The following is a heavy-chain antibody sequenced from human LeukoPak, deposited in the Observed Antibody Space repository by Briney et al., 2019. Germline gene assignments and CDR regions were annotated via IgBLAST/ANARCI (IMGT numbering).Heavy chain of an antibody. Sequence: SETLSLTCAVYGVSFSGYYWSWIRQPPGKGLEWIGEINHSGSTNYNPSLKSRVTISVDTSKNQFSLKLSSVTAADTAVYYCARVQRTMIVVANFDYWGQGTLVTVSS. CDR3: ARVQRTMIVVANFDY. D-gene: IGHD3-22*01. V-gene: IGHV4-34*01. CDR1: GVSFSGYY. J-gene: IGHJ4*02. CDR2: INHSGST.